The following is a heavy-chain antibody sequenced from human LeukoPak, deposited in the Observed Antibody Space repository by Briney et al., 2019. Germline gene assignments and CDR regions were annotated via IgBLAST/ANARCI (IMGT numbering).Heavy chain of an antibody. CDR3: ARDRGWLQTYYFDY. CDR1: GGTFSSYA. D-gene: IGHD5-24*01. CDR2: IIPIFGTA. Sequence: SVKVSCKASGGTFSSYAISWVRQAPGQRLEWMGRIIPIFGTANYAQKFQGRVTITTDESTSTAYMELSSLRSEDTAVYYCARDRGWLQTYYFDYWGQGALVTVSS. J-gene: IGHJ4*02. V-gene: IGHV1-69*05.